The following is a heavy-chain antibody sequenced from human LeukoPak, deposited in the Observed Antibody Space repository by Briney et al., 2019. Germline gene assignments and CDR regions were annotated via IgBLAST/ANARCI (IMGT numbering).Heavy chain of an antibody. D-gene: IGHD3-22*01. CDR2: ISYSGST. CDR3: ARLLNNDNSGDPDTFDM. V-gene: IGHV4-59*08. CDR1: GGSISRHY. Sequence: PSETLSLTCSVSGGSISRHYWSWIRQPPGKGLEGIGYISYSGSTRHNPSFQSRVTISLDTSKTHFSLKLTSVTAADTAVYYCARLLNNDNSGDPDTFDMWGPGTMVTVSS. J-gene: IGHJ3*02.